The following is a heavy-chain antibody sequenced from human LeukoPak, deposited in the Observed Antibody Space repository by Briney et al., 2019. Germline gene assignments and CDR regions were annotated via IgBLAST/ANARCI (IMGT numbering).Heavy chain of an antibody. CDR1: KFIFSNYW. CDR3: AREDGYCSGGNCYSYFDS. D-gene: IGHD2-15*01. J-gene: IGHJ4*02. Sequence: GGSLRLSCAASKFIFSNYWMSWVRQAAGKGLEWVAYIKKTGSETYYVDSVKGRFTITRDNARNSLFLQMNSLRAEDTAVYYCAREDGYCSGGNCYSYFDSWGQGALLTVSS. V-gene: IGHV3-7*01. CDR2: IKKTGSET.